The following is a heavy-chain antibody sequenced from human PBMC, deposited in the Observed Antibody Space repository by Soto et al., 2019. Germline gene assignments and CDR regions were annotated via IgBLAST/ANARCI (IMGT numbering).Heavy chain of an antibody. D-gene: IGHD5-12*01. V-gene: IGHV3-53*04. J-gene: IGHJ3*01. Sequence: EVQLVESGGGLVQPGGSLRLSCAASGFTVSSNYMSWVRQAPGMGLEWVSVIYSGGSTYYADSVKGRFTISRHNSKNTLYLQMNSLRAPDTAVYYCARDHSGYDGSYAFDFWGQGTMVTVSS. CDR1: GFTVSSNY. CDR2: IYSGGST. CDR3: ARDHSGYDGSYAFDF.